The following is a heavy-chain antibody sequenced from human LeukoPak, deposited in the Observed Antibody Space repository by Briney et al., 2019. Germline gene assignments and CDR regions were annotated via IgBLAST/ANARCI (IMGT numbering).Heavy chain of an antibody. CDR1: GDSISNYY. J-gene: IGHJ6*04. CDR2: IFYSGGT. CDR3: ARAKEGTSLVLSFKYHYYFLDA. Sequence: SETLSLTCTVSGDSISNYYWNWIRQAPGKGLEWIGYIFYSGGTNYNSSLKSRATISVDRSKNQFSLRLSSVTAADTAVYYCARAKEGTSLVLSFKYHYYFLDAWGIGTTVTVSS. V-gene: IGHV4-59*12. D-gene: IGHD2-2*01.